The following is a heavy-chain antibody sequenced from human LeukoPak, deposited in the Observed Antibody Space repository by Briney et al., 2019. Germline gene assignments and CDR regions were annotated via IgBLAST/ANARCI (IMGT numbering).Heavy chain of an antibody. CDR1: GFTFSSYW. V-gene: IGHV3-7*01. D-gene: IGHD3-22*01. CDR2: IKQDGSEK. Sequence: GGSLRLSCAASGFTFSSYWMTWVRQAPGKGLEWVANIKQDGSEKYYVDSVKGRFTISRDNAKNSLYLQVNSLRAEDTAVYYCARGGYDSSGYRIEDYWGQGTLVTVSS. J-gene: IGHJ4*02. CDR3: ARGGYDSSGYRIEDY.